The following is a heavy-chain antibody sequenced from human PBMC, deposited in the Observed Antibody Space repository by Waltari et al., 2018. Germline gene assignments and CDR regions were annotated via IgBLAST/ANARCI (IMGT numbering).Heavy chain of an antibody. CDR1: GFTFSNYW. V-gene: IGHV3-7*01. CDR2: IKQDGSEK. CDR3: ASFGSTHFFDY. Sequence: EVQLVESGGDLVQPGGSLRLSCAASGFTFSNYWMSWVRQAPGKGLEWVANIKQDGSEKYYVDSVKGRFTISRDNAKNSLYLQMNSLRAEDTAVYYCASFGSTHFFDYWGQGTLVTVSS. J-gene: IGHJ4*02. D-gene: IGHD3-10*01.